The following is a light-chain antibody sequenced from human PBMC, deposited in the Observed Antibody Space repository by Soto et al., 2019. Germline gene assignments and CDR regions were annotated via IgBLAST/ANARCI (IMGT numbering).Light chain of an antibody. CDR1: SSDVGSYNL. CDR3: CSYATPRL. V-gene: IGLV2-23*02. CDR2: EVS. Sequence: QSVLTQPASVSGSPGQSITISCTGTSSDVGSYNLVSWYQQHPGKAPKLIIYEVSERPSGVSHRFSGSKSGNTASLTISGLQAEDEADYYCCSYATPRLFGGGTKPTVL. J-gene: IGLJ2*01.